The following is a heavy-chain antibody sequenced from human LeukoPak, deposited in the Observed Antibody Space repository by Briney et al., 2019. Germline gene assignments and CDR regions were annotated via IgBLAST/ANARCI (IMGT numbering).Heavy chain of an antibody. CDR1: GGSISSYY. D-gene: IGHD6-6*01. V-gene: IGHV4-59*12. CDR3: ARWGSSSIAARRPPLTYYYYGMDV. J-gene: IGHJ6*02. Sequence: SETLSLTCTVSGGSISSYYWSWIRQPPGKGLEWIGYIYYSGSTNYNPSLKSRVTISVDTSKNQFSLKLSSVTAADTAVYYCARWGSSSIAARRPPLTYYYYGMDVWGQGTTVTVSS. CDR2: IYYSGST.